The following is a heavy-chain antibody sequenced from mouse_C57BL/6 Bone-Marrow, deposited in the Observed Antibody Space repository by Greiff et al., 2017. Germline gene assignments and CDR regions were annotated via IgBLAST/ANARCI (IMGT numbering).Heavy chain of an antibody. CDR2: ISSGGSYT. CDR3: ARHYDYYAMDY. CDR1: GFTFSSYG. Sequence: DVQLQESGGDLVKPGGSLKLSCAASGFTFSSYGMSWVRQTPDKRLEWVATISSGGSYTYYPDSVKGRFTISRDNAKNTLYLQMSSLKSEDTAMYYCARHYDYYAMDYWGQGTSVTVSS. V-gene: IGHV5-6*01. J-gene: IGHJ4*01.